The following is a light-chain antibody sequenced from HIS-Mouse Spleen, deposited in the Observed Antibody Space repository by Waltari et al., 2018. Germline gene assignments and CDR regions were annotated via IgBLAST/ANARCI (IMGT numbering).Light chain of an antibody. CDR3: SSYAGSNNSLYV. CDR1: SSHVGVSNY. V-gene: IGLV2-8*01. CDR2: EVS. J-gene: IGLJ1*01. Sequence: QSPLTHPPSASASPGQSVTFSCTGTSSHVGVSNYVSLYQQHPGTAPKLMIYEVSKRPAGVPDRFSGSKSGNTASLTVSGLQAEDEADYYCSSYAGSNNSLYVFGTGTKVTVL.